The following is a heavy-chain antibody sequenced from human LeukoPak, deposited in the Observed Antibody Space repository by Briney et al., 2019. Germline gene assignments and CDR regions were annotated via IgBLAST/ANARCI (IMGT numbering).Heavy chain of an antibody. CDR3: ARGGSSIAAPYYFDY. J-gene: IGHJ4*02. V-gene: IGHV4-34*01. Sequence: SETLSLTCAVYGGYFSGYYWSWIRQPPGKGLEWIGEINHSGSTNYNPSLKSRVTISVDTSKNQFSLKLSSVTAADTAVYYCARGGSSIAAPYYFDYWGQGTLVTVSS. D-gene: IGHD6-6*01. CDR1: GGYFSGYY. CDR2: INHSGST.